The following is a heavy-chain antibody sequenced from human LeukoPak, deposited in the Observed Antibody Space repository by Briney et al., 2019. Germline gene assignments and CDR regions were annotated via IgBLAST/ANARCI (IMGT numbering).Heavy chain of an antibody. Sequence: PGGSLRLPCAASGFTFSSYGMHWVRQAPGKGLEWVAFIRHDGSNKYYADPVKGRFTISRDNSKNTLFLQMNSLRAEDTAIYYCATYRQVLLPFESWGQGTLVTVSS. CDR2: IRHDGSNK. CDR1: GFTFSSYG. CDR3: ATYRQVLLPFES. D-gene: IGHD2-8*02. J-gene: IGHJ4*02. V-gene: IGHV3-30*02.